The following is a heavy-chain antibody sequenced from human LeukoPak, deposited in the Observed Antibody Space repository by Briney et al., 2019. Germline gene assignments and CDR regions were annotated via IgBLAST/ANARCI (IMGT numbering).Heavy chain of an antibody. Sequence: GGSLRLSCAASGFTFRNYAMSWVRQAPGKGLEWVSSISTSGASTYYADSVKGRLTISRDNSKNTLYLQMNSLRAEDTAVYYCAKLGIYRLNYFDYWGQGTLVTVSS. CDR2: ISTSGAST. CDR3: AKLGIYRLNYFDY. D-gene: IGHD7-27*01. J-gene: IGHJ4*02. CDR1: GFTFRNYA. V-gene: IGHV3-23*01.